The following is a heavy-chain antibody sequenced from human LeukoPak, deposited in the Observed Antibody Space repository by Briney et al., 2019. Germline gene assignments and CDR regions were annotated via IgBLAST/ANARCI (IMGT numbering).Heavy chain of an antibody. D-gene: IGHD2-2*02. CDR2: ISYDDGSNK. V-gene: IGHV3-30*04. CDR3: ARESGGNTPYYFDY. CDR1: GFTFSSYA. J-gene: IGHJ4*02. Sequence: PGGSLRLSCAASGFTFSSYALHWVRQAPGKGLEWVAVISYDDGSNKYYSDSVKGRFTISRDNSKNTLYLQMNSLRTEDTAVYYCARESGGNTPYYFDYWGQGTLVTVSS.